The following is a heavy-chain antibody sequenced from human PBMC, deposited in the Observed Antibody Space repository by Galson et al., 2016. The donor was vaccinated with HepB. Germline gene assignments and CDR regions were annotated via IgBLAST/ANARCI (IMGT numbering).Heavy chain of an antibody. CDR1: GFTFKNYA. D-gene: IGHD6-13*01. CDR2: VSVSGDNT. J-gene: IGHJ4*02. CDR3: AKGRSAIAAAGLNY. V-gene: IGHV3-23*01. Sequence: SLRLSCAASGFTFKNYAMNWLRQAPGKGLEWVSVVSVSGDNTYYADSVKGRLTISRDNSNNTLFLQMNSLRVEDTAVYYCAKGRSAIAAAGLNYWGQGTLVTVSS.